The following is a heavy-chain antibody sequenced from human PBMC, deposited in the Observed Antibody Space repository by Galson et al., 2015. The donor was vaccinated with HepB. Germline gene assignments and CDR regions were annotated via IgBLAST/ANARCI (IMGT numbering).Heavy chain of an antibody. V-gene: IGHV3-53*01. D-gene: IGHD5-24*01. J-gene: IGHJ4*02. CDR2: IYSGGST. CDR3: ASQILRRDGYNWMARFDY. CDR1: GFTVSSNY. Sequence: SLRLSCAASGFTVSSNYMSWVRQAPGKGLEWVSVIYSGGSTYYADSVKGRFTISRDNSKNTLYLQMNSLRAEDTAVYYCASQILRRDGYNWMARFDYWGQGTLDTVSS.